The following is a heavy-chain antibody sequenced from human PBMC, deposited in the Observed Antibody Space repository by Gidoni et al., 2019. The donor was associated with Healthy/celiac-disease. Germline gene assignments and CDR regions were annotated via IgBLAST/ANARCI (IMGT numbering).Heavy chain of an antibody. V-gene: IGHV2-26*01. CDR3: ARSGYDFWSGYPQGRFDP. CDR2: IFSNDEK. D-gene: IGHD3-3*01. CDR1: GFSLSNARMG. J-gene: IGHJ5*02. Sequence: QVTLKESGPVLVKPTETLTLTCTASGFSLSNARMGVSWIRQPPGKALEWLAHIFSNDEKSYSTSLKSRLTISKDTSKSQVVLTMTNMDPVDTATYYCARSGYDFWSGYPQGRFDPWGQGTLVTVSS.